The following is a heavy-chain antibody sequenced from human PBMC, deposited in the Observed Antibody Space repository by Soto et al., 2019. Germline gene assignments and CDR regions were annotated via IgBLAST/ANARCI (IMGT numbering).Heavy chain of an antibody. V-gene: IGHV4-4*02. CDR2: IHHSGAT. J-gene: IGHJ6*02. Sequence: QVQLQESGPGLVQPSGTLSLTCAVSGDSITGDNWWSWVRQPPGKGLEWIGAIHHSGATNYNPSLKGRVTISVDKSKNQFSLKLNSVTAADTAMFYCATQGFYRMGVWGRGTTVTVSS. CDR1: GDSITGDNW. CDR3: ATQGFYRMGV.